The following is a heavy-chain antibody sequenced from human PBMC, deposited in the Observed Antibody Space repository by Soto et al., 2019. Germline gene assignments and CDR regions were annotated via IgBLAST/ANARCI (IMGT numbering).Heavy chain of an antibody. D-gene: IGHD3-3*01. Sequence: QVQLVQSGAEVKKPGSSVKVSCKASGGTFSSYAISWVRQARGQGLEWMGGIIPIFGTANYAQKFQGRVTITVDESTTTAYMELSSLRSEDTAGYYCARAREYYDFWSGKNYYGMDVWGQGTTVTVSS. CDR1: GGTFSSYA. CDR2: IIPIFGTA. V-gene: IGHV1-69*01. J-gene: IGHJ6*02. CDR3: ARAREYYDFWSGKNYYGMDV.